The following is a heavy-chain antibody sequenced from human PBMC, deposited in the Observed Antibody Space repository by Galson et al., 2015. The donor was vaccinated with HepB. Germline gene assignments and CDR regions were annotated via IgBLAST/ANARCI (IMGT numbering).Heavy chain of an antibody. Sequence: SVKVSCKASGYTFTSYAMNWVRQAPGQGLEWMGWINTNTGNPTYAQGFTGRFVFSLDTSVSTAYLQISSLKAEDTAVYYCARGPYYYDSSGYYTLTDAFDIWGQGTMVTVSS. CDR2: INTNTGNP. CDR3: ARGPYYYDSSGYYTLTDAFDI. D-gene: IGHD3-22*01. J-gene: IGHJ3*02. CDR1: GYTFTSYA. V-gene: IGHV7-4-1*02.